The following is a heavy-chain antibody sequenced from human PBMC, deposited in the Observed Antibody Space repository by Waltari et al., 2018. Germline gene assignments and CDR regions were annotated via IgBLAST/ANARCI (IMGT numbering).Heavy chain of an antibody. Sequence: EVQLVESGGGLVQHGGSLRLSCAASGFTISSYAISWVRQAPGKGLEWVSAISGSGGCTYYADSVKGRFTISRDNSTNTLYLQMNSLRAEDTAVYYCAKDPYDYIARYYFDYWGQGTLVTVSS. CDR2: ISGSGGCT. V-gene: IGHV3-23*04. D-gene: IGHD4-4*01. J-gene: IGHJ4*02. CDR3: AKDPYDYIARYYFDY. CDR1: GFTISSYA.